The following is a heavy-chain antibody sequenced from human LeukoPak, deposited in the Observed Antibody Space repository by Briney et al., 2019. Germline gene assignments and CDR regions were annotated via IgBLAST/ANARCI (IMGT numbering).Heavy chain of an antibody. CDR3: AKGSYQLRGDY. CDR1: GFTFSSYG. Sequence: PGGSLRLPCAASGFTFSSYGMHWVRQAPGKGLEWVAVISYDGSNKYYADSVKGRFTISRDNSKNTLYLQMNSLRAEDTAVYYCAKGSYQLRGDYWSQGTLVTVSS. CDR2: ISYDGSNK. V-gene: IGHV3-30*18. D-gene: IGHD2-2*01. J-gene: IGHJ4*02.